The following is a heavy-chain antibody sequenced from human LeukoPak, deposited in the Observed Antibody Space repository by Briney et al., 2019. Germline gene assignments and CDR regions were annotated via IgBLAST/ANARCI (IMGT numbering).Heavy chain of an antibody. CDR1: GFTISGYG. CDR3: AKGDDYGDYLTSNYYYYGMDV. J-gene: IGHJ6*02. Sequence: GRSLRLSCAASGFTISGYGMHWVRLAPGKGLEWVAVISYDGSHKYYADSVKGRFTISRDNSKNTLYLQMNSLRAEDTAVYYCAKGDDYGDYLTSNYYYYGMDVWGQGTTVTVSS. V-gene: IGHV3-30*18. D-gene: IGHD4-17*01. CDR2: ISYDGSHK.